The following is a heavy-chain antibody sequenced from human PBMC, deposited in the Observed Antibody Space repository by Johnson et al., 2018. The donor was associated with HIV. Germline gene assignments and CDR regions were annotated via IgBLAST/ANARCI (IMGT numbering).Heavy chain of an antibody. Sequence: VQLVESGGGLVQPGGSLRLSCAASGFTFSSYWMSWVRQAPGKGLEWVANIKQDGSEKYYVDSVKGRFTISRDNAKNSLYLQMNSLRAEDTAVYYCARMEYYDFWGAPGAFDIWGQGTMVTVSS. D-gene: IGHD3-3*01. J-gene: IGHJ3*02. V-gene: IGHV3-7*05. CDR2: IKQDGSEK. CDR1: GFTFSSYW. CDR3: ARMEYYDFWGAPGAFDI.